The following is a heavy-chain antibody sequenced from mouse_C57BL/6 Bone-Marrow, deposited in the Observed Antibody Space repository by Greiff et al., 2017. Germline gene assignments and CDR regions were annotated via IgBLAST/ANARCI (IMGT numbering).Heavy chain of an antibody. CDR3: VIDYDDDY. D-gene: IGHD2-13*01. V-gene: IGHV1-50*01. J-gene: IGHJ2*01. CDR1: GYTFTSYW. Sequence: QVQLQQPGAELVKPGASVKLSCKASGYTFTSYWMQWVKQRPGQGLEWIGEIDPSDSYTNYNQKFKGKATLTVDTSASTAYMQLSSLTSEDSAVYYCVIDYDDDYWGQGTTLTVSS. CDR2: IDPSDSYT.